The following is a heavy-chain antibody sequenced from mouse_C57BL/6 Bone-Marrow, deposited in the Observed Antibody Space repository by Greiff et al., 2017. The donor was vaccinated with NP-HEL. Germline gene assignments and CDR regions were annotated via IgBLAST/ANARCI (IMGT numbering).Heavy chain of an antibody. CDR3: PIYPVDYFDY. D-gene: IGHD1-1*02. Sequence: EVQGVESGGGLVQPGGSMKLSCVASGFTFSNYWMNWVRQSPEKGLEWVAQIRLKSDNYATHYAESVKGRFTISRDDSKSSVYLQMNNLRAEDTGIYYCPIYPVDYFDYWGLGTTLTVSS. CDR2: IRLKSDNYAT. CDR1: GFTFSNYW. J-gene: IGHJ2*01. V-gene: IGHV6-3*01.